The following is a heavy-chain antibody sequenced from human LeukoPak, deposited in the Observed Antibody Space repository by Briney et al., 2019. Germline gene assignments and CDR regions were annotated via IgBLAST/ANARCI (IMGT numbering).Heavy chain of an antibody. V-gene: IGHV4-34*01. D-gene: IGHD3-22*01. CDR3: TRDAERKNYYDSSGYYNWFDP. CDR1: GGSFSGYY. CDR2: INHSGST. Sequence: SETLSLTCAVYGGSFSGYYWSWIRQPPGKGLEWIGEINHSGSTNYNPSLKSRVTISVDTSKNQFSLKLSSVTAADTAVYYCTRDAERKNYYDSSGYYNWFDPWGQGTLVTVSS. J-gene: IGHJ5*02.